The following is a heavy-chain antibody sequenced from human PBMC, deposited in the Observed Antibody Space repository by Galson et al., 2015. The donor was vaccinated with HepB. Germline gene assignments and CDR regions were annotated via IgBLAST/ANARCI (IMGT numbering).Heavy chain of an antibody. CDR2: IIPILGIA. CDR3: ARLFCSGGSCHYPEYFHL. J-gene: IGHJ1*01. D-gene: IGHD2-15*01. CDR1: GGTFSSYT. Sequence: SVKVSCKASGGTFSSYTISWVRQAPGQGLEWMGRIIPILGIANYAQKFQGRVTITADKSTSTAYMELSSLRSEDTAMYYCARLFCSGGSCHYPEYFHLWGQGTLVTVSS. V-gene: IGHV1-69*02.